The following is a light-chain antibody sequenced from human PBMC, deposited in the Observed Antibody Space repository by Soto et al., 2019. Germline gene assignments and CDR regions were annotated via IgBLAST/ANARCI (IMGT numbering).Light chain of an antibody. Sequence: DIQMTQSPSALSASVRDSVTITCRASQSIGSWLAWYQQKPVKAPKLLIYKAASLESGVPSRFSGSGSGTEFTLTISSLQPDDFATYYCQQYNYYSRTFGQGTKVDIK. CDR3: QQYNYYSRT. CDR2: KAA. J-gene: IGKJ1*01. V-gene: IGKV1-5*03. CDR1: QSIGSW.